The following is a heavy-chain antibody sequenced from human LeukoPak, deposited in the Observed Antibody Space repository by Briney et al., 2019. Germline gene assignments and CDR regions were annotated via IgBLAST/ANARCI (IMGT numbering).Heavy chain of an antibody. Sequence: GRSLRLSCEASGFTFSYYGMHWVRQAPGKGLEWVAVIWYDGSNKYYADSVKGRSTISRDSSKNTLSLQMNSLRAEETAVYYCAGDSSLLGGPKYYFDHWGQGTLVTVSS. CDR3: AGDSSLLGGPKYYFDH. V-gene: IGHV3-33*01. CDR1: GFTFSYYG. J-gene: IGHJ4*02. D-gene: IGHD2-15*01. CDR2: IWYDGSNK.